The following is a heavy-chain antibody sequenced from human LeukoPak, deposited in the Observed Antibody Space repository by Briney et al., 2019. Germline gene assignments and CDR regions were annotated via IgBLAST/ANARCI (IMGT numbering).Heavy chain of an antibody. D-gene: IGHD6-6*01. J-gene: IGHJ3*02. Sequence: ASVKVSCKASGFTFTSSAVQWVRQARGQRLEWIGWIVVGSGNTNYAQKFQERVTITRDMSTSTAYMGLSSLRSEDTAVYYCAAGQLTGIEVDAFDIWGQGTMVTVSS. CDR3: AAGQLTGIEVDAFDI. CDR2: IVVGSGNT. V-gene: IGHV1-58*01. CDR1: GFTFTSSA.